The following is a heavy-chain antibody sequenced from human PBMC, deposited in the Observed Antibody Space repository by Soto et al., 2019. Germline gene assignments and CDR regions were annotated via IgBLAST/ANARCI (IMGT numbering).Heavy chain of an antibody. CDR2: IYPGYSDT. V-gene: IGHV5-51*01. Sequence: GESLKISCKGSGYSFTSYWIGWVRQMPGKGLEWMVIIYPGYSDTRYSPSFQGQVTISADKSISTAYLQWSSLKASDTAMYYCARLQVASYDDSSGPHDAFDIWGQGTMVTVSS. J-gene: IGHJ3*02. CDR1: GYSFTSYW. D-gene: IGHD3-22*01. CDR3: ARLQVASYDDSSGPHDAFDI.